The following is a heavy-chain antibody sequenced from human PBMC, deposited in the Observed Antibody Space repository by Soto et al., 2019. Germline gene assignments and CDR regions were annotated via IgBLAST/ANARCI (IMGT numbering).Heavy chain of an antibody. CDR1: GYTFTSYG. CDR2: ISAYNGNT. Sequence: QVQLVQSGAEVKKPGASVKVSCKASGYTFTSYGISWVRQAPGQGLEWMGWISAYNGNTNYAQKLQGRVTMTTDTSTSTAYMELRSLRSDDTVVYYCARDLRYYDSSGYPQGVGYWGQGTLVTVSS. V-gene: IGHV1-18*01. CDR3: ARDLRYYDSSGYPQGVGY. D-gene: IGHD3-22*01. J-gene: IGHJ4*02.